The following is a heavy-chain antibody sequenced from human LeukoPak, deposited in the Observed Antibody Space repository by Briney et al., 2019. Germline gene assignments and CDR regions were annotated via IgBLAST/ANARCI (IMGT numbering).Heavy chain of an antibody. V-gene: IGHV3-43*01. D-gene: IGHD2-21*01. CDR1: GFTFDDYT. CDR2: ISWDGGST. Sequence: GGSLRLSCAASGFTFDDYTMHWVRQAPGKGLEWVSLISWDGGSTYYADSVKGRFTISRDNSKNTLYLQMNSLRAEDTAVYYCAKEPLSIFVGTFDYWGQGTLVTVSS. CDR3: AKEPLSIFVGTFDY. J-gene: IGHJ4*02.